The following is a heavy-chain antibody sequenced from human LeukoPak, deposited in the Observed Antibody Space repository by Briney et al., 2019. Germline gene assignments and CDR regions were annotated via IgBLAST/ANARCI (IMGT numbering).Heavy chain of an antibody. CDR1: GFTFSNYA. D-gene: IGHD3-9*01. CDR3: AKGVRYLDWWILDY. Sequence: PGGSLRLSCAASGFTFSNYAMGWVRQAPGKGLEWVSGISGSDYAYYTDSVKGRFTISRDNSKNTLCLQMNTLRAENTAVYYCAKGVRYLDWWILDYWGQGTLVPVSS. V-gene: IGHV3-23*01. J-gene: IGHJ4*02. CDR2: ISGSDYA.